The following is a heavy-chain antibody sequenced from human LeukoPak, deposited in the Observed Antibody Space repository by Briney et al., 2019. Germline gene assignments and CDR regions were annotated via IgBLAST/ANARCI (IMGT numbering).Heavy chain of an antibody. J-gene: IGHJ5*02. Sequence: PGGSLRLSCAASGFTFSSYWMSWVRQAPGKGLEWVANIKQDGSEKYYVDSVKGRFTISRDNAKNSLYLQMNSLRVDDTAVYYCASVLGPSTLDTWGQGTLVTVSS. D-gene: IGHD2-2*01. V-gene: IGHV3-7*01. CDR3: ASVLGPSTLDT. CDR2: IKQDGSEK. CDR1: GFTFSSYW.